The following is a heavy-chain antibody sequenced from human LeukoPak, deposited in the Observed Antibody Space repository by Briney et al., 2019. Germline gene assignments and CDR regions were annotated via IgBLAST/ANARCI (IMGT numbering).Heavy chain of an antibody. CDR3: AKDLSYYDFWSLDY. V-gene: IGHV3-48*03. Sequence: GGSLRLSCAASGFTFSSYEMNWVRQAPGKGLEWVSYISSSGSTIYYADSVKGRFTISRDNAKNSLYLQMNSLRAEDTAVYYCAKDLSYYDFWSLDYWGQGTLVTVSS. CDR2: ISSSGSTI. J-gene: IGHJ4*02. CDR1: GFTFSSYE. D-gene: IGHD3-3*01.